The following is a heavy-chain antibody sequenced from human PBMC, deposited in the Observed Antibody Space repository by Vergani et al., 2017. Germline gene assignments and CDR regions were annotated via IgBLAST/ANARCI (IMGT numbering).Heavy chain of an antibody. J-gene: IGHJ1*01. D-gene: IGHD2-15*01. CDR1: GYTFTGYY. Sequence: QVQLVQSGAEVKKPGASVKVSCKASGYTFTGYYMHWVRQAPGQGLEWMGWNNPNSGGTKYAQKFQGRVTMTRDTSISTAYMELSRLRSDGTAVYYCAGEVSCSGCSCYLLAHWGQGTLVTVSS. CDR2: NNPNSGGT. V-gene: IGHV1-2*02. CDR3: AGEVSCSGCSCYLLAH.